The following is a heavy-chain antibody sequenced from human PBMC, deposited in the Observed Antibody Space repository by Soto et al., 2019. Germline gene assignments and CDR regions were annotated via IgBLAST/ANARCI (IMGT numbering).Heavy chain of an antibody. CDR2: IYSGGST. CDR1: GFTVSSNY. Sequence: EVQLVESGGGLIQPGGSLRLSCAASGFTVSSNYMSWVRQAPGKGLEWVSVIYSGGSTYYADSVKGRFTISRDNSKNTLYLQMNSLRAEDTAVYYCARAPHYYDSSGYSQITFDYWGQGTLVTVSS. V-gene: IGHV3-53*01. D-gene: IGHD3-22*01. J-gene: IGHJ4*02. CDR3: ARAPHYYDSSGYSQITFDY.